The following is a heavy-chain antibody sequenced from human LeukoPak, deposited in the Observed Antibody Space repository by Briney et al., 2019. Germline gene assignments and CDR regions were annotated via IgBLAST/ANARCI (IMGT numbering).Heavy chain of an antibody. V-gene: IGHV1-3*01. CDR1: GYTFTSYA. D-gene: IGHD6-19*01. CDR3: ARSQGSSGWYNY. Sequence: ASVKVSCKASGYTFTSYAMHWVRQAPGQRLEWMGWINAGNGNTKYSQKFQGRVTITRDTSASTAYMELSRLRSEDTAVYYCARSQGSSGWYNYWGQGTLVTVSS. J-gene: IGHJ4*02. CDR2: INAGNGNT.